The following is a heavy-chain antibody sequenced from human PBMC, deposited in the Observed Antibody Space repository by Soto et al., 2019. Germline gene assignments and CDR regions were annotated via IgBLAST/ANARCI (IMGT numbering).Heavy chain of an antibody. V-gene: IGHV3-7*03. CDR3: ATSGGGWLQPPV. J-gene: IGHJ1*01. CDR2: IKQDGSEK. CDR1: GFTFRSNW. Sequence: QPGGSLRLSCAAPGFTFRSNWMSWVRHAPGKGLEWVANIKQDGSEKYYVDSVKVRFTISRDNAKNSLYLQMNRLRAEDTAVYYCATSGGGWLQPPVWGQGTLVTV. D-gene: IGHD5-12*01.